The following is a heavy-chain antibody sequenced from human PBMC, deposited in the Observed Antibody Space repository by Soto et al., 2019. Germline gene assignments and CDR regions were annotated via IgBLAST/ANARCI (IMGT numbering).Heavy chain of an antibody. Sequence: QVQLVQSGAEVKKPGASAKVSCKASGYTFTGYYMHWVRQAPGQGLEWMGWINPNSGGTNYAQKFQGWVTMTRDTSISTAYMELSRLRSDDTAVYYCARANSSGWRQTYYYYYGMDVWGQGTTVTVSS. CDR1: GYTFTGYY. V-gene: IGHV1-2*04. J-gene: IGHJ6*02. D-gene: IGHD6-19*01. CDR2: INPNSGGT. CDR3: ARANSSGWRQTYYYYYGMDV.